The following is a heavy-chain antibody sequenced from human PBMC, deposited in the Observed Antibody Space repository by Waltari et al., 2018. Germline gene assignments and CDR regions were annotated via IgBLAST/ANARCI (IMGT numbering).Heavy chain of an antibody. J-gene: IGHJ6*02. Sequence: QVQLVQSGAEVKKPGSSVKVSCKASGGTFSSYAISWVRQAPGQGLEWMGGIIRIFGTANDARKCQGRVTITTDESTSTAYMELSSLRSEDTAVYYCARGIALVQGEGGMDVWGQGTTVTVSS. CDR2: IIRIFGTA. CDR1: GGTFSSYA. CDR3: ARGIALVQGEGGMDV. V-gene: IGHV1-69*05. D-gene: IGHD3-10*01.